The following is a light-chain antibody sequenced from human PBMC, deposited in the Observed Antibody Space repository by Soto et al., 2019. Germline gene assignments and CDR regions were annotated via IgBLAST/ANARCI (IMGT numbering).Light chain of an antibody. CDR3: QQYYSSPLA. V-gene: IGKV4-1*01. Sequence: DIVMTQSPDSLAVSLGERATINCKSSQSVLYSSNNKNYLAWYQQKPGQPPNLLIYWASTREFGVPDRFSGSGSGTDFTLTISSLQAEDVAVYYCQQYYSSPLAFGQGTKVGIK. CDR2: WAS. CDR1: QSVLYSSNNKNY. J-gene: IGKJ1*01.